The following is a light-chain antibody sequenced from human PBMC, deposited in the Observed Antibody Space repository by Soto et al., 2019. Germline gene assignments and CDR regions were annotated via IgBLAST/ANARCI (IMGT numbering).Light chain of an antibody. J-gene: IGLJ3*02. CDR2: GNS. V-gene: IGLV1-40*01. Sequence: QSVLTQPPSVSGAPGQRVTISCTGSSSNIGAGYDVHWYQQLPGTAPKLLIYGNSNRPSGVPYRFSGSQSGTSASLAITGLRAEDEADYYCQSFDSSRSGWVFGGGTKLTVL. CDR3: QSFDSSRSGWV. CDR1: SSNIGAGYD.